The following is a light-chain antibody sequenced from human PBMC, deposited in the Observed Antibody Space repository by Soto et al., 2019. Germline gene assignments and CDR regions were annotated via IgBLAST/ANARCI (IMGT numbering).Light chain of an antibody. CDR2: KAS. CDR3: QQYKNHLT. Sequence: DIQMTQSPSTLSASVGERVTITCRASQSISDGLAWYQQKPGKAPTLLIYKASSLENGVPSRCSGSGSGTEFILTIRILQPDDFATYYCQQYKNHLTFAGGTNIEI. V-gene: IGKV1-5*03. CDR1: QSISDG. J-gene: IGKJ4*01.